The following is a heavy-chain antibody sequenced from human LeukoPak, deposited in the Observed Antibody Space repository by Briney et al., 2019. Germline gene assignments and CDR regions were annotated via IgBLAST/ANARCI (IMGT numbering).Heavy chain of an antibody. CDR1: GFTFRDYW. CDR3: ARDPGIAAAGVYFQH. CDR2: IWYDGSNK. D-gene: IGHD6-13*01. J-gene: IGHJ1*01. V-gene: IGHV3-33*08. Sequence: GGSLRLSCVVSGFTFRDYWMHWVRQAPGKGLEWVAVIWYDGSNKYYADSVKGRFTISRDNSKNTLYLQMNSLRAEDTAVYYCARDPGIAAAGVYFQHWGQGTLVTVSS.